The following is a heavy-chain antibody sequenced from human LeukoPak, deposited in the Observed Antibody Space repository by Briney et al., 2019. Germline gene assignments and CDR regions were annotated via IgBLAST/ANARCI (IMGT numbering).Heavy chain of an antibody. J-gene: IGHJ3*02. CDR3: ARRYFYDSSEHAFDI. CDR1: GFRFSSYN. Sequence: GGSLRLACAVSGFRFSSYNMNWVRQAPGKGLEWVSYISSSSSTIYYADSVKGRFTISRDNAKNSLYLQMNSLRAEDTAVYYCARRYFYDSSEHAFDIWGQGTMVTVSS. V-gene: IGHV3-48*04. CDR2: ISSSSSTI. D-gene: IGHD3-22*01.